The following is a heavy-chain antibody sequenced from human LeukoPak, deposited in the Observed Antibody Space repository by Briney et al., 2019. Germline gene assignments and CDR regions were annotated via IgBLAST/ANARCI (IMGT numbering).Heavy chain of an antibody. V-gene: IGHV3-23*01. D-gene: IGHD3-10*01. CDR2: ITGNGANT. CDR3: ARDRPGSYPNWFDP. CDR1: GFTFSSYG. J-gene: IGHJ5*02. Sequence: GGSLRLSCAASGFTFSSYGMSWVRQAPGKGLEWVSAITGNGANTFYADSVKGRFTISRDNSKNTMYLQMNSLRAEDTALYYCARDRPGSYPNWFDPWGQGTLVTVSS.